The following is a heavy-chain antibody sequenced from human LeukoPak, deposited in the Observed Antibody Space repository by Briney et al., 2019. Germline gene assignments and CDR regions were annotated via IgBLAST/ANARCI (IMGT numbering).Heavy chain of an antibody. CDR1: GYSFTSYW. CDR2: IYPGDSDT. D-gene: IGHD2-2*01. Sequence: GESLKISCKGSGYSFTSYWIGWVRQMPGKGLEWTGIIYPGDSDTRYSPSFQGQVTVSADKSISTAYLQWSSLKASDTAMYYCARGIVVAGGYMDVWGKGTTVTVSS. J-gene: IGHJ6*03. CDR3: ARGIVVAGGYMDV. V-gene: IGHV5-51*01.